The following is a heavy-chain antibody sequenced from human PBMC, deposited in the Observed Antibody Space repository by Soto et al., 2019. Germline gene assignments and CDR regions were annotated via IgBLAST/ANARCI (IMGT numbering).Heavy chain of an antibody. CDR3: AKLEIADDAFDI. CDR1: GFTFSSYG. V-gene: IGHV3-30*18. J-gene: IGHJ3*02. CDR2: ISYDGSNK. D-gene: IGHD6-13*01. Sequence: GGSLRLSCAASGFTFSSYGMHWVRQAPGKGLEWVAVISYDGSNKYYADSVKGRFTISRDNSKNTLYLQMNSLRAEDTAVYYCAKLEIADDAFDIWGQGTMVTVSS.